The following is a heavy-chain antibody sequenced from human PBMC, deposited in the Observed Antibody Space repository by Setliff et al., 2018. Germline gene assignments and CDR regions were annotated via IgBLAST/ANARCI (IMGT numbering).Heavy chain of an antibody. V-gene: IGHV1-46*03. CDR3: ARDRFYNSWSGTSITAPHDAFDI. J-gene: IGHJ3*02. D-gene: IGHD3-3*01. Sequence: ASVKVSCKASGYTLSKYYMHWVRQAPGQGLEWMGIINPSGGLTKYAQKFQGRVTMTSDASTNTVYLEVSSLRSEDTAVYFCARDRFYNSWSGTSITAPHDAFDIWGQGTMVTV. CDR1: GYTLSKYY. CDR2: INPSGGLT.